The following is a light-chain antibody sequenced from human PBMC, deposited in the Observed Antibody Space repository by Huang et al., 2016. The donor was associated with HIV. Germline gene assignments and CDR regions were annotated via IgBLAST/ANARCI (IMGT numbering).Light chain of an antibody. V-gene: IGKV3-15*01. CDR1: QRVGSK. J-gene: IGKJ2*01. CDR3: QQYNNWPYT. CDR2: GAS. Sequence: DTVMTQTPATLSVSPGARATLSCRASQRVGSKIARVQQKPGQAPMLLIHGASTRATGIPARFSGSGSGTEFTLTISSLQSEDFAVYYCQQYNNWPYTFGQGTKLEIK.